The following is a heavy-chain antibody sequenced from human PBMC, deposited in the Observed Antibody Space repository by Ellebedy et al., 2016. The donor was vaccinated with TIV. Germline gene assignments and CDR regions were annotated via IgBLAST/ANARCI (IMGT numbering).Heavy chain of an antibody. V-gene: IGHV1-3*01. CDR1: GDTITRYA. CDR3: ARTSDSSTYYQYYYGVDV. J-gene: IGHJ6*02. Sequence: AASVKVSCKASGDTITRYAIHWVRQAPGQRPEWMGWNNGGNGDTSYSQKFQGRVTLTRDTSASTAYMELSSLRFDDTAVYYCARTSDSSTYYQYYYGVDVWGQGTTVTVSS. CDR2: NNGGNGDT. D-gene: IGHD3-22*01.